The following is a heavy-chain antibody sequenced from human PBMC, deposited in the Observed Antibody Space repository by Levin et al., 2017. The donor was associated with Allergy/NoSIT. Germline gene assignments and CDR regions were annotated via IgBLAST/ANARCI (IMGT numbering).Heavy chain of an antibody. D-gene: IGHD3-10*02. CDR2: IYYRGST. J-gene: IGHJ4*02. V-gene: IGHV4-39*01. Sequence: SETLSLTCTVSGGSISSSNYYWGWIRQPPGKGLEWIGSIYYRGSTYYNPSLKSRVTISVDTSKNQFSLKLSSVTATDTAVYYCARHVRRDLYVGEDYWGQGTLVTVSS. CDR1: GGSISSSNYY. CDR3: ARHVRRDLYVGEDY.